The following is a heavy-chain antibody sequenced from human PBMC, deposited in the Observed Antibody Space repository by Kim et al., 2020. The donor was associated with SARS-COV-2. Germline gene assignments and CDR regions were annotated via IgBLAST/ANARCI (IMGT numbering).Heavy chain of an antibody. CDR1: GGSISSSSYY. Sequence: SETLSLTCTVSGGSISSSSYYWGWIRQPPGKGLEWIGRIYYRGSTDYNPSLKSRVTISVDTSKNQFSLKLGSVTAADTAVYYCAREAITMILVVIDYWGQGTLVTVSS. D-gene: IGHD3-22*01. CDR2: IYYRGST. CDR3: AREAITMILVVIDY. J-gene: IGHJ4*02. V-gene: IGHV4-39*07.